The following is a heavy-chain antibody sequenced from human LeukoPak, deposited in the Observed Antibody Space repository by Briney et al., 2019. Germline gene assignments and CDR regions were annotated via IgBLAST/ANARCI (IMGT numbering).Heavy chain of an antibody. Sequence: GGSLRLSCAASGFTFSSYAMIWVRQAPGKGLEWVSAISGSGGSTYYADSVKGRFTISRENSKNTLYLQMNSLRAEDTAVFYCAKDRYASGRATFDYWGQGTLVTVSS. V-gene: IGHV3-23*01. D-gene: IGHD3-10*01. J-gene: IGHJ4*02. CDR3: AKDRYASGRATFDY. CDR2: ISGSGGST. CDR1: GFTFSSYA.